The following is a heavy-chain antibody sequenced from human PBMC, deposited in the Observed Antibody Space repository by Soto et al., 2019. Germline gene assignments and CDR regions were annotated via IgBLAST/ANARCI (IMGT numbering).Heavy chain of an antibody. J-gene: IGHJ4*02. V-gene: IGHV3-23*01. D-gene: IGHD3-10*01. CDR3: AKKVNSGPGSQYFDY. CDR1: GFTFSSYS. CDR2: FRTSGDGGTT. Sequence: GGSLRLSCAASGFTFSSYSMSWVRQAPGKGLEWVSGFRTSGDGGTTYYADSVKGRFTISRDNSKNMLFLQMNSLRAGDTAIYYCAKKVNSGPGSQYFDYWGQGTLVTVSS.